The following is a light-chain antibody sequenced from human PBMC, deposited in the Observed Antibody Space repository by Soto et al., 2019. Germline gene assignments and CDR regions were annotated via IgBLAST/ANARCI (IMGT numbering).Light chain of an antibody. CDR2: DAS. Sequence: RVTITFRASQSISTWLVLYHQKPVKAPKVLIYDASSLQSGVPSRFSGHGSGTDFTLTISSLQPDDYAIYYCQQYKTYTTFGQGKXLEIK. CDR1: QSISTW. J-gene: IGKJ2*01. CDR3: QQYKTYTT. V-gene: IGKV1-5*01.